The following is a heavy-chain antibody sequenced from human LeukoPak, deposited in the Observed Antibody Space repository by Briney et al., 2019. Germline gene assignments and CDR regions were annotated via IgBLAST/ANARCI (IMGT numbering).Heavy chain of an antibody. V-gene: IGHV3-11*01. Sequence: GGSLRLSCAASGFTLSDYYMSWIRQAPGKGLEWVSYISRSGSTLNHTDSVKGRFTISRDNAKNSLYLQMNSLRAEDTAVYYCARDTTPPYSSSWYTEPADYWGQGTLVTVSS. CDR2: ISRSGSTL. D-gene: IGHD6-13*01. J-gene: IGHJ4*02. CDR1: GFTLSDYY. CDR3: ARDTTPPYSSSWYTEPADY.